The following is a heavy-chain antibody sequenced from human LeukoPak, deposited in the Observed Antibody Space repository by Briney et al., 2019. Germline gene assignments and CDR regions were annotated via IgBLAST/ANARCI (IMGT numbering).Heavy chain of an antibody. CDR2: IIPILGIA. D-gene: IGHD2-21*02. J-gene: IGHJ3*02. V-gene: IGHV1-69*04. CDR1: GGTFSSYA. Sequence: ASVKVSCKASGGTFSSYAISWVRQAPGQGLEWMGRIIPILGIANYAQKFQGRVTITADKSTSTAYMELSSLRSEDTGVYYCARVVFSIVVVTAILDGFDIWGQGTMVNVSS. CDR3: ARVVFSIVVVTAILDGFDI.